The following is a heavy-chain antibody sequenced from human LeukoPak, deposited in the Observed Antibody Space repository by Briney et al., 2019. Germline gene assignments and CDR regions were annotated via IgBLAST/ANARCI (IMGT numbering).Heavy chain of an antibody. V-gene: IGHV1-69*01. CDR3: ARDLRTMVRGHYYYGMVV. CDR2: IIPIFGTA. CDR1: GGTFSSYA. J-gene: IGHJ6*02. D-gene: IGHD3-10*01. Sequence: SVKVSCKASGGTFSSYAISWVRQAPGQGLEWMGGIIPIFGTANYAQKFQGRVTITADESTSTAYMELSSLRSEDTAVYYCARDLRTMVRGHYYYGMVVWGQGTTVTVSS.